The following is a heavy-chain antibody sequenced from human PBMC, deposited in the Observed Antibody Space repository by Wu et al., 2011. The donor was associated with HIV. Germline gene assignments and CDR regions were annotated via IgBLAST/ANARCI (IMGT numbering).Heavy chain of an antibody. Sequence: QVQLVQSGSEVKKPGASVRVSCRASGYSFSNFYIHWVRQAPGQGLEWMGLINPSGGTTSSAQKFQGRFILTRDTSTTTVFMELSGLRSEDTAVYYCARAYDLXSGSGYYYYMDVWGERDHGQRLL. CDR3: ARAYDLXSGSGYYYYMDV. CDR1: GYSFSNFY. D-gene: IGHD3-3*01. J-gene: IGHJ6*03. V-gene: IGHV1-46*01. CDR2: INPSGGTT.